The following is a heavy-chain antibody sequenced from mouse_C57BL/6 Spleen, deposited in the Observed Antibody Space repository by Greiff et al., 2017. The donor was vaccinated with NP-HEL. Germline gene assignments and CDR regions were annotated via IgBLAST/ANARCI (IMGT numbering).Heavy chain of an antibody. J-gene: IGHJ3*01. D-gene: IGHD1-1*01. CDR2: ISYDGSN. CDR3: AREGGYGSSYGWFAY. CDR1: GYSITSGYY. Sequence: DVQLQKSGPGLVKPSQSLSLTCPVTGYSITSGYYWNWIRQFPGNKLEWMGYISYDGSNNYNPSLKNRISITRDTSKNQFFLKLNSVTTEDTATYYCAREGGYGSSYGWFAYWGQGTLVTVSA. V-gene: IGHV3-6*01.